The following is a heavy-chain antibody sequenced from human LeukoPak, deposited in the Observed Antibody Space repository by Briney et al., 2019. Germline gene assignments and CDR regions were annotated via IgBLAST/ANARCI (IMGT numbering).Heavy chain of an antibody. D-gene: IGHD6-19*01. CDR2: TYQRAKWYN. CDR1: RDSVSINSAA. Sequence: SQTLSLTCAISRDSVSINSAAWNWTRQSRSRGLEWLGRTYQRAKWYNDYAVCVKSRITINPDISKSQFSLQLNSVNPEDTAVYYCARSPSPYSSGWYFDYWGQGTLVTVSS. V-gene: IGHV6-1*01. CDR3: ARSPSPYSSGWYFDY. J-gene: IGHJ4*02.